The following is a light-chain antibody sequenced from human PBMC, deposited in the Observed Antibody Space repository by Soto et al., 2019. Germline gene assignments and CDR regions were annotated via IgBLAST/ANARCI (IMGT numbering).Light chain of an antibody. CDR3: QQYNNWPPWT. CDR2: DAS. Sequence: EIVMTQSPATLSVSPGERATLSCRASQSVSSNLAWYQQKPGHAPRLLIQDASTRATGISARFSGSGSGTEFTLTISSLQSEDFAVYYCQQYNNWPPWTFGQGTKVEIK. CDR1: QSVSSN. J-gene: IGKJ1*01. V-gene: IGKV3-15*01.